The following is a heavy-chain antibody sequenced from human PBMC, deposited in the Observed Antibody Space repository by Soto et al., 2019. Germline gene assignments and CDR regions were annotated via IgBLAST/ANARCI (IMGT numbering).Heavy chain of an antibody. CDR3: ARHSIHPYNWFDP. CDR2: IYYSGST. Sequence: LSLTCTVSGGSISSYYWSWIRQPPGKGLEWIGYIYYSGSTNYNPSLKSRVTISVDTSKNQFSLKLSSVTAADTAVYYCARHSIHPYNWFDPWGQGTLVTVSS. V-gene: IGHV4-59*08. J-gene: IGHJ5*02. D-gene: IGHD3-3*01. CDR1: GGSISSYY.